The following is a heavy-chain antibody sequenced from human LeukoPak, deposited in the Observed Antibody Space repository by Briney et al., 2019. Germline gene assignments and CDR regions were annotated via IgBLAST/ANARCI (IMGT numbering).Heavy chain of an antibody. V-gene: IGHV3-30*02. Sequence: GGSLRLSCAASGFTFSSYGMHWVRQAPGKGLDWVAFIRYDGSNKYYADSVKGRFTISRDNSKNTLYLQMNSLRAEDTAVYYCAKDLLDRSGIGNWGQGTLVTVSS. D-gene: IGHD3-10*01. CDR1: GFTFSSYG. CDR2: IRYDGSNK. J-gene: IGHJ4*02. CDR3: AKDLLDRSGIGN.